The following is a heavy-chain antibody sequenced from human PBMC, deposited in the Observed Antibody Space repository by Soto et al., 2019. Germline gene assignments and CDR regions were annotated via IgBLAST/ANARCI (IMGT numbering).Heavy chain of an antibody. Sequence: ASVKVSCKASGYTFTSYAMHWVRQAPGQRLEWMGWINAGNGNTKYSQKFQGRVTITRDTSASTAYMELSSLRSEDTAVYYCARVGYCSSTSCYGWFDPWCQGTLVTVSS. CDR1: GYTFTSYA. J-gene: IGHJ5*02. D-gene: IGHD2-2*01. V-gene: IGHV1-3*01. CDR2: INAGNGNT. CDR3: ARVGYCSSTSCYGWFDP.